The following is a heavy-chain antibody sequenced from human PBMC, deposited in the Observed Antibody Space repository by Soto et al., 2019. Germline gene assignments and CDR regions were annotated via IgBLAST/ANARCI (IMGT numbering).Heavy chain of an antibody. CDR3: ARTAPIFCSSTSCSQYYFDY. V-gene: IGHV1-3*01. Sequence: GASVKVSCKASGYTFTSYAMHWVRQAPGQRLEWMGWINAGNGNTKYSQKFQGRVTITRDTSASTAYMELSSLRSEDTAVYYCARTAPIFCSSTSCSQYYFDYWGQGTLVTVSS. CDR1: GYTFTSYA. CDR2: INAGNGNT. D-gene: IGHD2-2*01. J-gene: IGHJ4*02.